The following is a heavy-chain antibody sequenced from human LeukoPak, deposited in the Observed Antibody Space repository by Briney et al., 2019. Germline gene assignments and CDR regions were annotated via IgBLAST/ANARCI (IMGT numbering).Heavy chain of an antibody. Sequence: GGSLRLSCAAPGFTFSSYGMHWVRQAPGKGLVWVSRINSDGSSTSYADSVKGRFTISRDNAKNTLYLQMNSLRAEDTAVYYCARAGGYGDYGYDYWGQGTLVTVSS. CDR3: ARAGGYGDYGYDY. V-gene: IGHV3-74*01. J-gene: IGHJ4*02. CDR2: INSDGSST. D-gene: IGHD4-17*01. CDR1: GFTFSSYG.